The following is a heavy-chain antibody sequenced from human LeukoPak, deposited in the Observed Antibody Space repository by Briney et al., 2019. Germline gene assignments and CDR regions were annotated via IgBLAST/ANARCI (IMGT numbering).Heavy chain of an antibody. CDR1: GFTFSSYE. J-gene: IGHJ6*04. CDR2: ISSSGSTI. V-gene: IGHV3-48*03. CDR3: AEVGITMIGGV. Sequence: GGSLRLSCAASGFTFSSYEMNWVRQAPGKGLEWVSYISSSGSTIYYADSVKGRFTISRDNAKNSLYLQMNSLRAEDTAVYYCAEVGITMIGGVWGKGTTVTISS. D-gene: IGHD3-10*02.